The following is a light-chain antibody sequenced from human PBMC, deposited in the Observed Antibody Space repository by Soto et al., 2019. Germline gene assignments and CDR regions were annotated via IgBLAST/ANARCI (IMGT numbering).Light chain of an antibody. CDR1: QGISSY. CDR2: AAS. CDR3: QQLNSYPLT. J-gene: IGKJ4*01. Sequence: IQLTQSPSSLSASVGDRVTVTCRASQGISSYLAWYQQKPGKAPKLLIYAASTLQSGVPSRFSGSGSGTDFTLTISSLHPEDFATYYCQQLNSYPLTFGGGTKVDI. V-gene: IGKV1-9*01.